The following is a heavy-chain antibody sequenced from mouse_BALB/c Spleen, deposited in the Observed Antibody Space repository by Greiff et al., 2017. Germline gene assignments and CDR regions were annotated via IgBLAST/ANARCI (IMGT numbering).Heavy chain of an antibody. CDR1: GYAFTNYL. Sequence: HVQLQQSGAELVRPGTSVKVSCKASGYAFTNYLIEWVKQRPGQGLEWIGVINPGSGGTNYNEKFKGKATLTADKSSSTAYMQLSSLTSDDSAVYFCARGTARATLLYAMDYWGQGTSVTVSS. CDR2: INPGSGGT. CDR3: ARGTARATLLYAMDY. D-gene: IGHD3-2*01. J-gene: IGHJ4*01. V-gene: IGHV1-54*01.